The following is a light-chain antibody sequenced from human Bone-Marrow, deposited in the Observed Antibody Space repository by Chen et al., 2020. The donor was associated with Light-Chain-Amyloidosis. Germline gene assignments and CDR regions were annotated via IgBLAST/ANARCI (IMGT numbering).Light chain of an antibody. CDR3: QQYNNWPPLT. J-gene: IGKJ4*01. Sequence: EIEMTQSPATLSVSPGERATLSCRASQSVGSNLAWYQQKPGQAPRLLFYGASTMATGIPSRFRGSVSVTECTLTIRSLQSEDFAVYYCQQYNNWPPLTFGGGTKVEIK. CDR2: GAS. CDR1: QSVGSN. V-gene: IGKV3-15*01.